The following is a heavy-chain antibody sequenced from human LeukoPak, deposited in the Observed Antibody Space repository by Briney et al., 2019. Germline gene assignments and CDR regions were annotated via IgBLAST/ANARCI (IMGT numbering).Heavy chain of an antibody. Sequence: SQTLSLTCTVSGGSISSGGYSWGWIRQHPGKGLEWIGYIYYSGSTYYNPSLKSRVTISVDTSKNQFSLKLSSVTAADTAVYYCARDNGSGNAFDIWGQGTMVTVSS. CDR2: IYYSGST. D-gene: IGHD1-26*01. V-gene: IGHV4-31*03. CDR1: GGSISSGGYS. J-gene: IGHJ3*02. CDR3: ARDNGSGNAFDI.